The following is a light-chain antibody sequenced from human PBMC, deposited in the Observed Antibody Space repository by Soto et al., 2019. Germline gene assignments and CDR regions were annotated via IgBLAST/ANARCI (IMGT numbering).Light chain of an antibody. CDR3: QHLKRSPFI. V-gene: IGKV1-9*01. CDR2: GAS. Sequence: DIQLTQSPSFLSASVGDRVTITCRASQAISTYLAWDQQKPGQTPKLLIYGASTLHSGVPSRFRGRGSGAEFTLTITSLQPEDFATYYCQHLKRSPFIFGGGTKVEIK. J-gene: IGKJ4*01. CDR1: QAISTY.